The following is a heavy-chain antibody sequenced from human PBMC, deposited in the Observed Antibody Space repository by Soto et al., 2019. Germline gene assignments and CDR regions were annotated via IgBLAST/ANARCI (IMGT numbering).Heavy chain of an antibody. CDR3: ARDLWGYCGTDCYPLDV. D-gene: IGHD2-21*02. CDR2: MYNTGST. V-gene: IGHV4-59*01. Sequence: SETLSLTCTVFGSSISGYYWSWSRQPPGKGLEWIGYMYNTGSTVYNPSFKSRVTISVDTSKNQFSLKLNSVTAADTAVYYCARDLWGYCGTDCYPLDVWGQGTTVTVS. CDR1: GSSISGYY. J-gene: IGHJ6*02.